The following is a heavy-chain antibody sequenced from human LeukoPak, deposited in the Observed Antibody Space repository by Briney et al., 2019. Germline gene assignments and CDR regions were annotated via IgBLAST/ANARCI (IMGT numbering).Heavy chain of an antibody. V-gene: IGHV1-2*07. CDR2: INPNSDGI. J-gene: IGHJ3*02. D-gene: IGHD2-2*01. CDR1: GYTFTDHY. CDR3: ARARIVVVLAAPDDAFDI. Sequence: EASVKVSCKASGYTFTDHYMHWVRQAPGQGLEWMGWINPNSDGINNYAHKFQGRVTMTRDTSISTAYMELSSLSSDDTAVYYCARARIVVVLAAPDDAFDIWGQGTMVTVSS.